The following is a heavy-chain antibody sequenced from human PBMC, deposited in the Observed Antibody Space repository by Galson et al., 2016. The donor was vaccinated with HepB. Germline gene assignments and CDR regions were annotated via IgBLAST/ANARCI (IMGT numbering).Heavy chain of an antibody. CDR3: AGGGRKGLWGYYFDY. J-gene: IGHJ4*02. Sequence: TLSLTCTVSGGSISSGGYSWSWIRQHPGKGLEWIGYIYHLGNTYFNPSLKSRVTMSIDASKNQFSLKLSSVTAADTAVYYCAGGGRKGLWGYYFDYWGQGTLVPVSS. CDR1: GGSISSGGYS. V-gene: IGHV4-31*02. D-gene: IGHD5-18*01. CDR2: IYHLGNT.